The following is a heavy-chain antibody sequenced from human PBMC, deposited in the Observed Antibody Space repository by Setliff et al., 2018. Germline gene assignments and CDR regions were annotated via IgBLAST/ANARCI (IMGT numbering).Heavy chain of an antibody. Sequence: GASVKVSCKTSGYTFTGYFIHWVRQAPRQGLERLGWINPKSGVTSYAQSFQGRIAMTRDTSINTVYMELNSLTSDDATVYFCAREGGLQGATSYYYFYNYINVWGKGTKVTVSS. CDR3: AREGGLQGATSYYYFYNYINV. V-gene: IGHV1-2*02. CDR1: GYTFTGYF. CDR2: INPKSGVT. D-gene: IGHD1-26*01. J-gene: IGHJ6*03.